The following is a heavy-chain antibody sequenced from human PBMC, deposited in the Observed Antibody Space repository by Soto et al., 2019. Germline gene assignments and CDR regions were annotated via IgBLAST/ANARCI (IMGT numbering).Heavy chain of an antibody. CDR2: INHSGST. D-gene: IGHD5-12*01. CDR1: GGSFSGYY. V-gene: IGHV4-34*01. CDR3: AAVVATTQAGY. J-gene: IGHJ4*02. Sequence: QVQLQQWGAGLLKPSETLSLTCAVYGGSFSGYYWSWIRQPPGKGLEWIGEINHSGSTNYNPSLKSRVTRSVDPSKIQFSLKLSSVTAADAAVYCCAAVVATTQAGYWGQGTLVTASS.